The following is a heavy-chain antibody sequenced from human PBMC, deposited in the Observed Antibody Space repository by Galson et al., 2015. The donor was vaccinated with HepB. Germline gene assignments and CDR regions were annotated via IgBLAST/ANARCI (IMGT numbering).Heavy chain of an antibody. Sequence: SLKLSCAASGFTFSSYSMNWVRQAPGKGLEWVSSISSSSSYIYYADSVKGRFTISRDNAKNSLYLQMNSLRAEDTAVYYCASYDFWSGSYWFDPWGQGTLVTVSS. J-gene: IGHJ5*02. D-gene: IGHD3-3*01. CDR3: ASYDFWSGSYWFDP. CDR2: ISSSSSYI. CDR1: GFTFSSYS. V-gene: IGHV3-21*01.